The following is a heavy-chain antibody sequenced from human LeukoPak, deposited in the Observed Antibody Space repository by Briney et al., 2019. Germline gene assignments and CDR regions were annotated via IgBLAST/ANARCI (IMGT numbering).Heavy chain of an antibody. CDR2: ISYDGSNK. J-gene: IGHJ6*02. D-gene: IGHD1-26*01. CDR3: AKGFNRWWWELLPYYGMDV. CDR1: GFTFSSYG. V-gene: IGHV3-30*18. Sequence: GGSLRLSCAASGFTFSSYGMHWVRQAPGKGLEGVAVISYDGSNKYYADSVKGRFTISRDNSKNTLYLQMNSLRAEDTAMYYCAKGFNRWWWELLPYYGMDVWGQGTTVTVSS.